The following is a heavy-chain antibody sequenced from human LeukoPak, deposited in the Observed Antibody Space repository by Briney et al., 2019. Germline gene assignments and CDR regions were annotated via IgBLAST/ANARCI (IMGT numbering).Heavy chain of an antibody. D-gene: IGHD2-8*01. V-gene: IGHV1-2*02. Sequence: ASVKVSCKASGYTFTGYYMHWVRQAPGQGLEWMGWINPNSGGTNYAQKFQGRVTMTRDTSISTAYMELSRLRSDDTAVYYCARADIALMVYAQKRMQFDYWGQGTLVTVSS. CDR3: ARADIALMVYAQKRMQFDY. CDR1: GYTFTGYY. CDR2: INPNSGGT. J-gene: IGHJ4*02.